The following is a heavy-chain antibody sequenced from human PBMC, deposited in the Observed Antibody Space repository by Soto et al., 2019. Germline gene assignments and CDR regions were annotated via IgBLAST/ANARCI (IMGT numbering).Heavy chain of an antibody. Sequence: QVQLVESGGGVVQPGRSLRLSCAASGFTFSSYAMHWVRQAPGKGLEWVAVISYDGSNKYYADSVKGRFTISRDNSKNTLYLQMNSLRAEDTAVYYCARETAAQLGLGYWGQGILVTVSS. CDR3: ARETAAQLGLGY. CDR2: ISYDGSNK. J-gene: IGHJ4*02. V-gene: IGHV3-30-3*01. CDR1: GFTFSSYA. D-gene: IGHD2-21*02.